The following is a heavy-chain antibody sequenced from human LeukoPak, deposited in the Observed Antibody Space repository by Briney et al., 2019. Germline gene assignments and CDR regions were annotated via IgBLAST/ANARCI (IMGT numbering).Heavy chain of an antibody. Sequence: ASVKVSCKASGYTFTNYGISWVLQAPGQGLEWMGWISAYNRNTNYVQKLQGRVTIHKDTSTSTAYMELRSLRCDDTAVYYCARKYSSGWKLSVFQHWGQGTLVTVSS. D-gene: IGHD6-19*01. CDR1: GYTFTNYG. J-gene: IGHJ1*01. CDR3: ARKYSSGWKLSVFQH. V-gene: IGHV1-18*01. CDR2: ISAYNRNT.